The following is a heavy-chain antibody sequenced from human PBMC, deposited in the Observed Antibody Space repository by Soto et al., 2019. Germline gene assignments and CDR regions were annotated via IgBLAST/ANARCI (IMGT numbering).Heavy chain of an antibody. CDR2: MNPNSGNT. V-gene: IGHV1-8*01. Sequence: AASVKVSCKASGYTFTSYDINWVRQATGQGLEWMGWMNPNSGNTGYAQKFQGRVTMTRNTSISTAYMELSSLRSEDTAVYYCARRGRSSSWYMSVDHAYYYYGMDVWGQGTTVTVSS. CDR1: GYTFTSYD. D-gene: IGHD6-13*01. CDR3: ARRGRSSSWYMSVDHAYYYYGMDV. J-gene: IGHJ6*02.